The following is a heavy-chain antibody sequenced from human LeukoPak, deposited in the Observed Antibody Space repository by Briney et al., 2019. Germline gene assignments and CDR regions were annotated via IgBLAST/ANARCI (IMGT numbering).Heavy chain of an antibody. Sequence: SETLSLTCAVYGGSFSGYYWSWIRQPPGKGLEWIGEINHSGTTNYNPSLKSRVTISVDTSKSQFSLKLSSVTAADTAVYYCARGADGSGSYSDSWGQGPLVTVS. CDR2: INHSGTT. CDR1: GGSFSGYY. V-gene: IGHV4-34*01. J-gene: IGHJ4*02. CDR3: ARGADGSGSYSDS. D-gene: IGHD3-10*01.